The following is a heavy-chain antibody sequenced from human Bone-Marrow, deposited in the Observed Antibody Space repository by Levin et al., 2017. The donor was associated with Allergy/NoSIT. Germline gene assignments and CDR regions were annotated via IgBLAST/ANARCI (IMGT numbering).Heavy chain of an antibody. V-gene: IGHV3-7*01. J-gene: IGHJ5*02. D-gene: IGHD6-13*01. Sequence: ASVKVSCAGSGFTFRSHWMTWVRQAPGKGLEWVANINPDGSLRKYLGSVKGRFTISRDNTENSMYLQMTSLTAEDTAVYHCARVIATDEAFDPLGQGTLVTVSS. CDR2: INPDGSLR. CDR3: ARVIATDEAFDP. CDR1: GFTFRSHW.